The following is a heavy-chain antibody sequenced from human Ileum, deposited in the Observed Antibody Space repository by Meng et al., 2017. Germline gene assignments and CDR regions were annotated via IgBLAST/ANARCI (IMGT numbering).Heavy chain of an antibody. Sequence: QVQLQESGPGRGKPSQTLARTGTVSGGSISSGDYYWSWIRQPPGKGLEWIGYIYYSGSTYYNPSLKSRLTISVDTSKNQFSLKLSSVTAADTAVYYCARDRDSSGYYPYWGQGTLVTVSS. J-gene: IGHJ4*02. CDR3: ARDRDSSGYYPY. V-gene: IGHV4-30-4*01. CDR1: GGSISSGDYY. D-gene: IGHD3-22*01. CDR2: IYYSGST.